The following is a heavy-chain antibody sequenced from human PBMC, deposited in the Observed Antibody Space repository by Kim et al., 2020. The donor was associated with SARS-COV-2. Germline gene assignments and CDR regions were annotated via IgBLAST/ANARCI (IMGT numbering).Heavy chain of an antibody. V-gene: IGHV3-30*04. CDR3: ARDYYDFWSGYLYYYYG. CDR2: ISYDGSNK. D-gene: IGHD3-3*01. CDR1: GFTFSSYA. J-gene: IGHJ6*01. Sequence: GGSLRLSCAASGFTFSSYAMHWVRQAPGKGLEWVAVISYDGSNKYYADSVKGRFTISRDNSKNTLYLQMNSLRAEDTAVYYCARDYYDFWSGYLYYYYG.